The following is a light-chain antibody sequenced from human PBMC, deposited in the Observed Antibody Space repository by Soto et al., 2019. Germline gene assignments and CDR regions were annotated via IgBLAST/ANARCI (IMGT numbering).Light chain of an antibody. CDR1: SSDVGGYKY. CDR2: EVS. Sequence: QSVLTQPPSASGSPGQSVTISCTGTSSDVGGYKYVSWYQQHPGKAPKLMSYEVSKRPSGVPDRFSGSKSGNTASLTVSGLQAEDEADYYSVSYAGSNNWVFGGGTKLTVL. J-gene: IGLJ3*02. CDR3: VSYAGSNNWV. V-gene: IGLV2-8*01.